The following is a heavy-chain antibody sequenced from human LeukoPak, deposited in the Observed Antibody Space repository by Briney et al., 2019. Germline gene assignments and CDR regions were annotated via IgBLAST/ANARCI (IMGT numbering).Heavy chain of an antibody. D-gene: IGHD1-14*01. V-gene: IGHV1-18*01. J-gene: IGHJ4*02. CDR3: ARDLDNRNDLYYLGW. CDR2: ISANNGNT. CDR1: GYNFIIYG. Sequence: GASVKVSCKASGYNFIIYGISWVRQAPGQGLEWMGRISANNGNTNYAQKHQGRVTMTADTSTSTAYMELRSLRSDDTAVYYCARDLDNRNDLYYLGWWGQGTLVTVSS.